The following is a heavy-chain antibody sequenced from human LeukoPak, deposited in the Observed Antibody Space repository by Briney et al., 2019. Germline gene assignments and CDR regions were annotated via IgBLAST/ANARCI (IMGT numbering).Heavy chain of an antibody. CDR2: IYYSGST. D-gene: IGHD2-15*01. V-gene: IGHV4-59*01. CDR3: ARELGGGYDSNWFDP. CDR1: GGSISSYY. Sequence: SETLSLTCTVSGGSISSYYWSWIRQPPGKGLERIGHIYYSGSTNYNPPLKSRVTISVDTSRTQFSLKLSSVTAADTAVYYCARELGGGYDSNWFDPWGQGTLVTVSS. J-gene: IGHJ5*02.